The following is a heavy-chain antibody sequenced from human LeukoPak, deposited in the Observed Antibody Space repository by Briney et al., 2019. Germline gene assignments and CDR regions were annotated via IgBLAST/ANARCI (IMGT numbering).Heavy chain of an antibody. V-gene: IGHV4-38-2*02. CDR3: ARAPGALDY. CDR1: GYSISSGYY. Sequence: PSETLSLTCTVSGYSISSGYYWGWIRQPPGKGLEWIGSIYHSGSTSYNPSLKSRVIMSVDTSKNRFSLKLTSVTVADTAMYYCARAPGALDYWGRGTLVTVSS. D-gene: IGHD7-27*01. CDR2: IYHSGST. J-gene: IGHJ4*02.